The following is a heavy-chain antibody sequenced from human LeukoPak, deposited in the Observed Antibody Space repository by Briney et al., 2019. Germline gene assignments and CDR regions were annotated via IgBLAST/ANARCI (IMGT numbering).Heavy chain of an antibody. CDR3: ARRYYGSGSGYYYYMDV. V-gene: IGHV5-51*01. J-gene: IGHJ6*03. Sequence: GESLKISCKGSGYSFTSYWIGWVRQMPGKGLEWMGIIYPGDSDTRHSPSFQGQVTISADKSISTAYLQWSSLKASDTAMYYCARRYYGSGSGYYYYMDVWGKGTTVTVSS. CDR1: GYSFTSYW. CDR2: IYPGDSDT. D-gene: IGHD3-10*01.